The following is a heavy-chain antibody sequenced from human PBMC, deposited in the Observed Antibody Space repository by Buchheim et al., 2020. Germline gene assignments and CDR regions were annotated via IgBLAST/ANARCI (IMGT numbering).Heavy chain of an antibody. CDR3: VKEEVLGTLYLEY. V-gene: IGHV3-74*01. J-gene: IGHJ4*02. CDR1: GFSFSRHW. CDR2: VSGDGSRT. Sequence: EVQLVESGGGLVQPGGSLRLSCAASGFSFSRHWMHWVRQAPGKGLVWVSRVSGDGSRTNYADSVKGRFTISSDNANKTLYLQMNSLRAEDTAVYYCVKEEVLGTLYLEYWGQG. D-gene: IGHD7-27*01.